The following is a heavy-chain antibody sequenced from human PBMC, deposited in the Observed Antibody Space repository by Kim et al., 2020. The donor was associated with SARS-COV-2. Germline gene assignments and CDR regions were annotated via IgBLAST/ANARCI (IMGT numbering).Heavy chain of an antibody. V-gene: IGHV1-2*02. J-gene: IGHJ4*02. CDR3: ARAGARIREYYFDY. CDR1: GYTFTGYY. CDR2: INPNSGGT. Sequence: ASVKVSCKASGYTFTGYYMHWVRQAPGQGLEWMGWINPNSGGTNYAQKFQGRVTMTRDTSISTAYMELSRLRSDDTAVYYCARAGARIREYYFDYWGQGTLVTVSS. D-gene: IGHD1-26*01.